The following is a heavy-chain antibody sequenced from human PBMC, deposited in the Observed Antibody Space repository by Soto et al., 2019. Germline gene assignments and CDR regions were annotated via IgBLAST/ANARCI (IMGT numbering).Heavy chain of an antibody. J-gene: IGHJ6*03. CDR3: ARDPQFLVATIGNYYSYMDV. CDR1: GFTFSSYA. Sequence: QPGGSLRLSCAASGFTFSSYAMSWVRQAPVKVLEWVSAISGSGGSTYYADSVKGRFTISIDNCKNTLYLQMNSLIAEDTAVYYCARDPQFLVATIGNYYSYMDVWGKGTTVNVSS. CDR2: ISGSGGST. D-gene: IGHD5-12*01. V-gene: IGHV3-23*01.